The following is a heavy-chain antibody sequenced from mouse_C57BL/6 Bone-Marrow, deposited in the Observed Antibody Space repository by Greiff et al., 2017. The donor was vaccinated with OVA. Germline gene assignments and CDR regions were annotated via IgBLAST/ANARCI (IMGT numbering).Heavy chain of an antibody. J-gene: IGHJ3*01. CDR3: AKRHYYGSSYGFAY. CDR2: INPNNGGT. Sequence: EVQLQQSGPELVKPGASVKMSCKASGYTFTDYNMHWVKQSHGKSLEWIGYINPNNGGTSYNQKFKGKATLTVNKSSSTAYMELRSLTSEDSAVYYCAKRHYYGSSYGFAYWGQGTLVTVSA. CDR1: GYTFTDYN. V-gene: IGHV1-22*01. D-gene: IGHD1-1*01.